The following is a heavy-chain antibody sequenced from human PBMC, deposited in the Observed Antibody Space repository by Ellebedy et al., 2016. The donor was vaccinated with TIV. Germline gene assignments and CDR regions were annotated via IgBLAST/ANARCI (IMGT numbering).Heavy chain of an antibody. Sequence: ASVKVSXXVSGYTLTELSMHWVRQAPGKGLEWMGGFDPEDGETIYAQKFQGRVTMTEDTSTDTAYMELSSLRSEDTAVYYCATEGPGYYYYYYGMDVWGQGTTVTVSS. CDR3: ATEGPGYYYYYYGMDV. CDR1: GYTLTELS. CDR2: FDPEDGET. D-gene: IGHD1-14*01. J-gene: IGHJ6*02. V-gene: IGHV1-24*01.